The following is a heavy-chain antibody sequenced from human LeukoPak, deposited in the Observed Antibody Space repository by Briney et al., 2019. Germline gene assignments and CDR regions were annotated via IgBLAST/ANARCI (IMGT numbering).Heavy chain of an antibody. CDR3: AKLPTGFPNWFDP. CDR2: VHFNGHT. CDR1: GGSVISENYC. D-gene: IGHD3-10*01. J-gene: IGHJ5*02. Sequence: SATLSLTCSVSGGSVISENYCWGWVRQTPGMGLEWIASVHFNGHTYSNPSLTSRVTMSIDTSKNQFSLKLTSLTATDTAVYYCAKLPTGFPNWFDPWGQGTRVTVSS. V-gene: IGHV4-39*01.